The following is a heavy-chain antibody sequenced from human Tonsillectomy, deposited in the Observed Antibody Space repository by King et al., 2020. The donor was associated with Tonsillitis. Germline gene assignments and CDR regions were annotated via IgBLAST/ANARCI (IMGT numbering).Heavy chain of an antibody. CDR2: IYHSGST. Sequence: QLQESGSGLVKPSQTLSLTCAVSGGSISSGGYSWSWIRQPPGKGLEWIGYIYHSGSTYYNPSLKSRVTISGDRSKNQFPLKLSSVTAADTAVFYCARGIAARLYMDVWGKGTTVTVSS. CDR1: GGSISSGGYS. J-gene: IGHJ6*03. D-gene: IGHD6-6*01. CDR3: ARGIAARLYMDV. V-gene: IGHV4-30-2*01.